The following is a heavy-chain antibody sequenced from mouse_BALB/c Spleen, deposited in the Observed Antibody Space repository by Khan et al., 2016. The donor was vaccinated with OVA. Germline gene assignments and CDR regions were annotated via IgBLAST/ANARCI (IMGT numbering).Heavy chain of an antibody. J-gene: IGHJ2*01. V-gene: IGHV2-9*02. CDR3: ARLEDI. CDR1: GFSLTSYG. CDR2: IWAGGST. Sequence: QVLLKLSGLGLVAPSQSLSITCTFPGFSLTSYGVHLVRHPPCKVLEWLGVIWAGGSTNYNSALMSRLSISKDNSKSQVFLKMNSLQTDDTAVYYCARLEDIWGQGTTLTVSS. D-gene: IGHD1-3*01.